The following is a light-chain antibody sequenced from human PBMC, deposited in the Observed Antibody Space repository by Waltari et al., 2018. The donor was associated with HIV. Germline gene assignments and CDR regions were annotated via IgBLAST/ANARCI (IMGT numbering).Light chain of an antibody. CDR1: SGSLASNY. CDR2: EDN. CDR3: HSYDTNNQV. Sequence: NFMLTQPHSMSESPGKTVTISCTRSSGSLASNYVQWYQQRPGSAPTTVIYEDNERPSGVPDRFSGSIDRSSNSASLTISGLKTEDEADYYCHSYDTNNQVFGGGTKLTVV. J-gene: IGLJ2*01. V-gene: IGLV6-57*04.